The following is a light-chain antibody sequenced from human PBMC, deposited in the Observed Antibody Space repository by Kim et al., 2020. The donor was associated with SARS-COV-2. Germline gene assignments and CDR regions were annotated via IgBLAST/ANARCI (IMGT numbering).Light chain of an antibody. V-gene: IGLV3-19*01. CDR3: KSRDSSGNLLV. J-gene: IGLJ2*01. Sequence: SSELTQDPAVSVALGQTIRITCQGDNLRSYSASWYQQKPGQAPVLVIFAKNNRPSGIPDRFSGSSSGNTASLTITGARAEDEAEYYCKSRDSSGNLLVFG. CDR2: AKN. CDR1: NLRSYS.